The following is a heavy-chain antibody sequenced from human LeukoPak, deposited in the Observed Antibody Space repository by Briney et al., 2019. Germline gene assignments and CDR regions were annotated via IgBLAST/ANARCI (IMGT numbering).Heavy chain of an antibody. CDR1: GYTFTGYY. Sequence: ASVKVSCKASGYTFTGYYMHWVRQAPGQGLEWMGWINPNSGSTNYAQKFQGWVTMTRDTSISTAYMELSRLRSDDTAVYYCARRGSSWLPGDIWGQGTMVTVSS. CDR2: INPNSGST. D-gene: IGHD6-13*01. J-gene: IGHJ3*02. V-gene: IGHV1-2*04. CDR3: ARRGSSWLPGDI.